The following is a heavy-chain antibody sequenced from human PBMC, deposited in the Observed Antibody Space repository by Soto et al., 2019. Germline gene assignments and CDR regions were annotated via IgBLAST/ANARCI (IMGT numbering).Heavy chain of an antibody. J-gene: IGHJ4*02. Sequence: PGGSLRLSCAASGFTFSSYVMHWVRQAPGKGLEWVAVIWYDGINKYYADSAKGRFTISRDNSKNTLYLQMNSLRAEDTAVYYCARGGGETYDFWSGPNVWGQGTLVTVSS. CDR2: IWYDGINK. D-gene: IGHD3-3*01. CDR1: GFTFSSYV. CDR3: ARGGGETYDFWSGPNV. V-gene: IGHV3-33*01.